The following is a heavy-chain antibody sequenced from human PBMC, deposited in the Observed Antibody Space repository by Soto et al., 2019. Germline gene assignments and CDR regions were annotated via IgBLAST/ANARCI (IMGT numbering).Heavy chain of an antibody. V-gene: IGHV3-74*01. Sequence: PGGSLRLSCAASGFTFSSYWMHWVRQAPGKGLVWVSRINSDGSSTSYADSVKGRFTISRDNAKNTLYLQMNSLRAEDTAVYYCARDKGYCSGGSCYSDYYYGMDVWGQGTTVTVSS. CDR2: INSDGSST. CDR3: ARDKGYCSGGSCYSDYYYGMDV. CDR1: GFTFSSYW. J-gene: IGHJ6*02. D-gene: IGHD2-15*01.